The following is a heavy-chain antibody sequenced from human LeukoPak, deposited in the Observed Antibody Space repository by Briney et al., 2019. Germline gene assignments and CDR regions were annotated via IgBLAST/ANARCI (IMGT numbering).Heavy chain of an antibody. D-gene: IGHD3-22*01. CDR3: AKDDSSGSCFDI. V-gene: IGHV3-9*01. J-gene: IGHJ3*02. CDR1: GFTFDDYA. Sequence: GRSLRLSCAASGFTFDDYAMHWVRQAPGKGLEWVSGISWNSGSIGYADSVKGRFTISKDNAKNSLYLQMNSLRAEDTALYYCAKDDSSGSCFDIWGQGTMVTVSS. CDR2: ISWNSGSI.